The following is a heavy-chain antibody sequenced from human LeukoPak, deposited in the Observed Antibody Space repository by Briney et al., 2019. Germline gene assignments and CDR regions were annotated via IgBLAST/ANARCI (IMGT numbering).Heavy chain of an antibody. CDR2: IYSGGST. Sequence: GGSLRLSCAASVFTLSSNYMSWVRQAPGKGLEWVSVIYSGGSTYYADSVKSRFTISKDNSKKTLYLQMNNLRAGDTVVYYCARPLYRSGQFDYWGQGTLVTVSS. CDR1: VFTLSSNY. J-gene: IGHJ4*02. CDR3: ARPLYRSGQFDY. D-gene: IGHD3-10*01. V-gene: IGHV3-53*01.